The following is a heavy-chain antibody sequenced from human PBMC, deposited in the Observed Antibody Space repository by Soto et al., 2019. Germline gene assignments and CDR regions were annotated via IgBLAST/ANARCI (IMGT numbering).Heavy chain of an antibody. CDR3: ARDLPKDYYYGMDV. V-gene: IGHV4-30-4*01. CDR2: IYYNGST. CDR1: GGSISRDDYY. Sequence: QVQLQESGPGLVKPSQTLSLTCTVSGGSISRDDYYWSWIRQPPGKALEWIGNIYYNGSTNYNPSLKNQLTISAETSNNQFSLKLNSVTAADTALYFCARDLPKDYYYGMDVWGQGTTVTVSS. J-gene: IGHJ6*02.